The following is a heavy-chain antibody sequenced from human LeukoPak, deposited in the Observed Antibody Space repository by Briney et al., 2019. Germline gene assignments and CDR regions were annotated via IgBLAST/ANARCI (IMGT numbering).Heavy chain of an antibody. CDR1: GYTFTGYY. V-gene: IGHV1-2*02. Sequence: ASVKVSCKASGYTFTGYYMHWVRQAPGQGLEWMGWINPNSGGTNYAQKLQGRVTMTTDTSTSTAYMELRSLRSDDTAVYYCARGRGSSDPFRDGWYYFDYWGQGTLVTVSS. CDR2: INPNSGGT. D-gene: IGHD6-6*01. J-gene: IGHJ4*02. CDR3: ARGRGSSDPFRDGWYYFDY.